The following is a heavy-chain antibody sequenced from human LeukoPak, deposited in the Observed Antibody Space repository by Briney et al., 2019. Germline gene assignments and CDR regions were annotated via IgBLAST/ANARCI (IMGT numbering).Heavy chain of an antibody. D-gene: IGHD3-9*01. CDR2: IYYSGST. J-gene: IGHJ3*02. Sequence: PSETLSLTCTVSGGSISSGGYYWSWIRQHPGKGLEWIGYIYYSGSTYYNPSLKSRVTISVDTSKNQFSLKLSSVTAADTAVYYCHVRYFDWSPTRDPFDIWGQGTMVTVSS. V-gene: IGHV4-31*03. CDR1: GGSISSGGYY. CDR3: HVRYFDWSPTRDPFDI.